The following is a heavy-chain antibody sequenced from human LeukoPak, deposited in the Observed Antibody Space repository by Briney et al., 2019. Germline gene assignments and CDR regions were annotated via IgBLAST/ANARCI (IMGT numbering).Heavy chain of an antibody. CDR3: GRVYCSTTSCYDYYDYYMDV. J-gene: IGHJ6*03. Sequence: GGSLRLSCAASGFSFNDYGMSWVRHAPGKGLEWVSVTNWDGASTGYADSVKGRFTISKDNVKNFLYLQMNSLRVEDTALYFCGRVYCSTTSCYDYYDYYMDVWGKGTTVTVSS. CDR1: GFSFNDYG. V-gene: IGHV3-20*04. CDR2: TNWDGAST. D-gene: IGHD2-2*01.